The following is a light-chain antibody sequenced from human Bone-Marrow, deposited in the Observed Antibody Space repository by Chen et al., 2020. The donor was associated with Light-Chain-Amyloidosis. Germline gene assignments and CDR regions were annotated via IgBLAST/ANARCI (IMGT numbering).Light chain of an antibody. CDR2: GSS. Sequence: ESVVTQSPGTLSLSPGEGANLSCRAIQTISSNYLTWYQQKFGQAPRLLIYGSSSRATGIPDRFTGSGSGTDFTLTINRLEPEDFAMYYCQQYGTSPLTFGGGTKVEIK. J-gene: IGKJ4*01. CDR1: QTISSNY. V-gene: IGKV3-20*01. CDR3: QQYGTSPLT.